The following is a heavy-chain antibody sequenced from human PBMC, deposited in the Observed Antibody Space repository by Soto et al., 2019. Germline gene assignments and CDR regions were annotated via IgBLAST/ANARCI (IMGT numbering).Heavy chain of an antibody. CDR3: AGGASRWYPYCFDS. J-gene: IGHJ4*02. D-gene: IGHD6-13*01. CDR2: IIPYYNTL. V-gene: IGHV1-69*01. CDR1: EGTFNSYA. Sequence: QAQVVQSGAEVRKPGSSVKLSCKASEGTFNSYAIAWVRQAPGQGLEWMGGIIPYYNTLNYAQKLQDRVTITADDSMNTVYMELSSLRADDTAVYFCAGGASRWYPYCFDSWAQGTVVTVSS.